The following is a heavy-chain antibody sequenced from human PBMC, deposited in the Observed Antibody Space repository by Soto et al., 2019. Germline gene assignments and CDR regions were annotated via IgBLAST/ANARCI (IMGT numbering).Heavy chain of an antibody. D-gene: IGHD1-7*01. V-gene: IGHV4-4*02. CDR3: ASRDPGTSVDY. CDR2: IYWTGST. Sequence: ASETLSLTCAVSGGSFTSNNWWTWVRQPPGQGLEWIGEIYWTGSTNYNPSLKSRVTISLDKSENQFSLKVTSLTAADTAVYYCASRDPGTSVDYWGQGTLVTVSS. J-gene: IGHJ4*02. CDR1: GGSFTSNNW.